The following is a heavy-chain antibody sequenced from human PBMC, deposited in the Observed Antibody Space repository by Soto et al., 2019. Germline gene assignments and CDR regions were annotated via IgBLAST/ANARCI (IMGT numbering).Heavy chain of an antibody. CDR1: GFSLSTSGVG. D-gene: IGHD6-6*01. J-gene: IGHJ4*02. V-gene: IGHV2-5*02. Sequence: QITLKESGPTLVKPTQTLTLTCTFSGFSLSTSGVGVAWIRQPPGKALEWLALIYWDADKRYSPSLKRRLTITKDTSKNQVVLTMTNMDPVDTATFYWVPTRSYSSFYYFDYWGQGTLVTVSS. CDR2: IYWDADK. CDR3: VPTRSYSSFYYFDY.